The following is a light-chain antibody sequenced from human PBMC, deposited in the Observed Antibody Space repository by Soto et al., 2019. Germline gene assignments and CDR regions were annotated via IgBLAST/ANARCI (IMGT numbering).Light chain of an antibody. CDR2: KVS. CDR1: QSLVYRDGNTY. V-gene: IGKV2-30*01. J-gene: IGKJ5*01. Sequence: DVVVTQSPLSLPVTLGQAASISCRSSQSLVYRDGNTYLSWFHQRTGQSPSRLIYKVSNRATGVPDRFSGSGSGTDFTLTISRVEAEDVGVYYCMQGTHWPPITVGQGTRLEIK. CDR3: MQGTHWPPIT.